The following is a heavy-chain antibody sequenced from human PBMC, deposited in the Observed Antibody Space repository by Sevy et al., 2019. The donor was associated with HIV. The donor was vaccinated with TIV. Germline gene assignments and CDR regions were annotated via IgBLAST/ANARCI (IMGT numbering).Heavy chain of an antibody. CDR3: AKLSSFLVGGTYFDY. J-gene: IGHJ4*02. Sequence: GGSLRLSCAASGFTFNTYAMSWVRQAPGKGLKWVSAVSGSGDRTYYADTVKGRFTISSDNSKNTVHLQMNSLRAEDTAVYYCAKLSSFLVGGTYFDYWGQGTLVTVSS. CDR1: GFTFNTYA. V-gene: IGHV3-23*01. D-gene: IGHD1-26*01. CDR2: VSGSGDRT.